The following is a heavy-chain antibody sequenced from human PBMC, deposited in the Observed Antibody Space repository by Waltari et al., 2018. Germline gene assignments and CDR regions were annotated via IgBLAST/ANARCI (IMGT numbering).Heavy chain of an antibody. CDR2: MSWEGRTT. Sequence: EVQLVESGGVVVQPGGSLRLSCAASGFTFDDYAMHWVRQAPGKGLEWVSLMSWEGRTTSYADSVKGRFTISRDNSKNSLYLQMNSLRAEDNALYYCAKDSRGYSGWVDYWGQGTLVTVSS. D-gene: IGHD6-19*01. CDR1: GFTFDDYA. CDR3: AKDSRGYSGWVDY. J-gene: IGHJ4*02. V-gene: IGHV3-43D*03.